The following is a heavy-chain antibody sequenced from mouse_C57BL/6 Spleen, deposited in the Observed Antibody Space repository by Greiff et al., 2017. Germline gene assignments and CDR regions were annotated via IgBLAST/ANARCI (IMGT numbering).Heavy chain of an antibody. CDR3: ARPDYDDGGYFDY. V-gene: IGHV5-17*01. CDR1: GFTFSDYG. J-gene: IGHJ2*01. Sequence: EVQWVESGGGLVKPGGSLKLSCAASGFTFSDYGMHWVRQAPEKGLEWVAYISSGSSTIYYADTVKGRFTISRDNAKNTLFLQMTSLRSEDTAMYYCARPDYDDGGYFDYWGQGTTLTVSS. D-gene: IGHD2-4*01. CDR2: ISSGSSTI.